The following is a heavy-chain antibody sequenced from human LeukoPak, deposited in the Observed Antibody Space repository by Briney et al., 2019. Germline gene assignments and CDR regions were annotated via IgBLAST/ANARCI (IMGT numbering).Heavy chain of an antibody. D-gene: IGHD3-22*01. CDR1: GGSISSGSYY. CDR3: ARGYYDGSGYYPPYYYYYMDV. V-gene: IGHV4-61*02. CDR2: IYTSGST. Sequence: SETLSLTCTVSGGSISSGSYYWSWIRQPAGKGLEWIGRIYTSGSTNYNPSLKSRVTISVDTSKNQFSLKLSSVTAADTAVYYCARGYYDGSGYYPPYYYYYMDVWGKGTTVTVSS. J-gene: IGHJ6*03.